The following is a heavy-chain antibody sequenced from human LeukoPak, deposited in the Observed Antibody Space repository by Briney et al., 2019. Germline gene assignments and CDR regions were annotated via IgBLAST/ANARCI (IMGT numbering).Heavy chain of an antibody. CDR3: AREYTLYRSGWFLDY. D-gene: IGHD6-19*01. Sequence: PGRSLRLSCAASGFTFSSYAMHWVRQAPGKGLEWVAVISYDGSNKYYADSVKGRFTISRDNAKNSLYLQMNSLRAEDTAVYYCAREYTLYRSGWFLDYWGQGTVVTVSS. J-gene: IGHJ4*02. CDR2: ISYDGSNK. V-gene: IGHV3-30-3*01. CDR1: GFTFSSYA.